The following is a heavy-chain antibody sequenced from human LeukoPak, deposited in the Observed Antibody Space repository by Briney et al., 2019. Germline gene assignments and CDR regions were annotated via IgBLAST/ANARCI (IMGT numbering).Heavy chain of an antibody. Sequence: PGGSLRLSCAASGVTFSSYSMNWVRQAPGKGLEWVSYISSSSSTIYYAASVKGRFTISRDNAKNPLYLQMNSLRAEDTAVYYCARDSYYYYYMDVWGKGTTVTVYS. J-gene: IGHJ6*03. CDR1: GVTFSSYS. CDR2: ISSSSSTI. V-gene: IGHV3-48*01. CDR3: ARDSYYYYYMDV.